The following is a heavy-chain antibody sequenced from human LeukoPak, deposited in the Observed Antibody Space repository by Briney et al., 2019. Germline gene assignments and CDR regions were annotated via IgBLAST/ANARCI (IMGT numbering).Heavy chain of an antibody. CDR1: GFTFSDFG. D-gene: IGHD1-26*01. V-gene: IGHV3-33*01. CDR2: IWFDGTQR. Sequence: PGRSLRLSCAASGFTFSDFGMHWVRQAPGKGLEWVTVIWFDGTQRYYADSVKGRFTVSRDDSKNTLYLQMNSLRAEDTAVYYCARDRGSYFDYWGQGTLVTVSS. CDR3: ARDRGSYFDY. J-gene: IGHJ4*02.